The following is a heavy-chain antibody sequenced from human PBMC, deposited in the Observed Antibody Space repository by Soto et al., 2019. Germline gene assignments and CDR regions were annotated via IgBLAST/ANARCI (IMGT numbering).Heavy chain of an antibody. CDR1: GGSISSGGSY. V-gene: IGHV4-31*03. CDR3: ARADYVETLDGVDV. D-gene: IGHD3-10*02. CDR2: INYSGGA. Sequence: QVQLQESGPGLVKPSQSLSLSCTVSGGSISSGGSYWSWILQQPGKVLEWIGYINYSGGAEYNPSLRGGVTISLDTDKWQVSLGHSAVTASDTAVYYCARADYVETLDGVDVWGQGTMVTVSS. J-gene: IGHJ3*01.